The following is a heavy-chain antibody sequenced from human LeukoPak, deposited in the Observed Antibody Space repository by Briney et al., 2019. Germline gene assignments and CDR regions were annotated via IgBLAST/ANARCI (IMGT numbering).Heavy chain of an antibody. D-gene: IGHD1-26*01. CDR3: ARDRRVDGMDV. V-gene: IGHV3-48*01. CDR1: GFTFSDCN. J-gene: IGHJ6*02. CDR2: ISSGSVTI. Sequence: GGSLRLSCAASGFTFSDCNMNWVRQAPGKGLEWVSYISSGSVTIYYADSVKGRFTISRDNAKNSLYLQMNSLRAEDTAVYYCARDRRVDGMDVWGQGTTVTVSS.